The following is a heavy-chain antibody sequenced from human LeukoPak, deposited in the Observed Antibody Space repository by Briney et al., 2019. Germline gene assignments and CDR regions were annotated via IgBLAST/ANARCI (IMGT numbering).Heavy chain of an antibody. Sequence: SETLSLTCTVSGGSISSYYWRWIRQPPGRGLEWVAYIYYTGSTNYNPSLKSRVTISVDTSKNQFSLKLSSVTAADTAVYYCARHFGDAYSRSCDLWGQGTLVTVSS. CDR3: ARHFGDAYSRSCDL. J-gene: IGHJ5*02. D-gene: IGHD5-24*01. V-gene: IGHV4-59*08. CDR2: IYYTGST. CDR1: GGSISSYY.